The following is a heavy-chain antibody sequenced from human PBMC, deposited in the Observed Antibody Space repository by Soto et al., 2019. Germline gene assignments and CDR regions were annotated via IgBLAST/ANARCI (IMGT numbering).Heavy chain of an antibody. CDR1: GYTFTSYY. D-gene: IGHD2-2*02. V-gene: IGHV1-46*01. CDR3: ARDRRYCSSTSCYTFLGPDY. J-gene: IGHJ4*02. Sequence: GASVKVSCKASGYTFTSYYMHWVRQAPGQGLEWMGIINPSGGSTSYAQKFQGRVTMTSDTSTSTVYMDLSSLRSEDTAVYYCARDRRYCSSTSCYTFLGPDYWGQGSLVTVSS. CDR2: INPSGGST.